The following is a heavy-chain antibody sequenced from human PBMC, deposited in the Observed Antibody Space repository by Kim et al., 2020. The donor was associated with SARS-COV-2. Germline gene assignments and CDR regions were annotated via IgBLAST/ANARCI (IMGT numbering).Heavy chain of an antibody. CDR3: ARGPAWNGGPYYFDY. V-gene: IGHV1-8*01. D-gene: IGHD1-1*01. CDR2: MNPNSGNT. J-gene: IGHJ4*02. Sequence: ASVKVSCKASGYTFSNYDINWVRQATGQGLEWMGWMNPNSGNTGYAQKFQGRVTMTRNTSTSIAYMDLSSLRSEDTAVYYCARGPAWNGGPYYFDYWGRGTLVTVSS. CDR1: GYTFSNYD.